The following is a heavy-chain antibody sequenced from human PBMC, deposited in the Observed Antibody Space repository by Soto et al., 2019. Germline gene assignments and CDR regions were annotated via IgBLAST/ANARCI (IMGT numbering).Heavy chain of an antibody. J-gene: IGHJ6*02. CDR1: GLTFSSYA. Sequence: PGGSLRLSCAASGLTFSSYAMSWVRQAPGKGLEWVSAISGSGGSTYYADSVKGRFTISRDNSKNTLYLQMNSLRAEDTAVYYCAKEGYCSSTSCPEPMDFWGQGTTVTVSS. CDR2: ISGSGGST. D-gene: IGHD2-2*01. V-gene: IGHV3-23*01. CDR3: AKEGYCSSTSCPEPMDF.